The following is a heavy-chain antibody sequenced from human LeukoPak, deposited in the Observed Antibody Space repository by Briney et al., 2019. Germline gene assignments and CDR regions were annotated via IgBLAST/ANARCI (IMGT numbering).Heavy chain of an antibody. CDR3: ARAGGMDYYYYYGMDV. Sequence: GGSLRLSCAASGFTFSSYWMSWVRQAPGKGLEWVANIKQDGSEKYYVDSVKGRFTISRDNAKNSLYLQMNSLRAEDTAVYYCARAGGMDYYYYYGMDVWGQGTTVTVSS. J-gene: IGHJ6*02. CDR2: IKQDGSEK. V-gene: IGHV3-7*01. CDR1: GFTFSSYW.